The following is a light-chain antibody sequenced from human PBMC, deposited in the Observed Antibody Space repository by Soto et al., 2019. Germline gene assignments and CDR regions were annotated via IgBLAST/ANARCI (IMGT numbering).Light chain of an antibody. CDR3: QEYADYLFT. CDR2: KAS. Sequence: DIQMTQSPSTLSASVGDRVTITCRASQSISTWLAWYQQKPGKAPKLLIYKASYLESGVPSRFSGSGSGTEFTLTISSLQPDDFVTYYCQEYADYLFTFGQGTTLAIK. J-gene: IGKJ2*01. CDR1: QSISTW. V-gene: IGKV1-5*03.